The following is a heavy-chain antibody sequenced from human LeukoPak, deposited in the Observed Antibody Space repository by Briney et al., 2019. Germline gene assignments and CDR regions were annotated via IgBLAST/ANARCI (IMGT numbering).Heavy chain of an antibody. V-gene: IGHV3-21*01. J-gene: IGHJ4*02. Sequence: GGALRLCCLASGFTFSTCTMNWVRQAPGKGLEWVSSVSSSSSSIYYGDSVRGRFTISRDNAKNSLYLQMDSLRAEDTAVYYCARAYGSGSWPRAVDYWGQGTLVTVSS. CDR1: GFTFSTCT. D-gene: IGHD3-10*01. CDR3: ARAYGSGSWPRAVDY. CDR2: VSSSSSSI.